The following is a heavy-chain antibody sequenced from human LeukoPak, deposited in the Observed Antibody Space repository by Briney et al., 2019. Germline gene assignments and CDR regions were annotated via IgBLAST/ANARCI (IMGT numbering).Heavy chain of an antibody. V-gene: IGHV3-23*01. D-gene: IGHD7-27*01. Sequence: GGSLRLSCAASGFTFSSYAMSWVRQAPGKGLEWVSAISGSGGSTYYADSVKGRFTISRDNSKNMLYLQMNSLRAEDTAVYYCASRVIINGGNWFDPWGQGTLVTVSS. CDR2: ISGSGGST. CDR3: ASRVIINGGNWFDP. J-gene: IGHJ5*02. CDR1: GFTFSSYA.